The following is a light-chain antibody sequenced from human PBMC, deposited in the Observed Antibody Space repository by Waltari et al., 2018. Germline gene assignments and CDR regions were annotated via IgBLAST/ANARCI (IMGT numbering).Light chain of an antibody. V-gene: IGLV4-69*01. Sequence: QLVLTQSPSASASLGASVKLTCTLSSGHSDYAIAWHPHQPDKGPRYLMMLNSDGSHNKGDGIPDRFSGSSSGTERYLTISSLQSEDEADYYCQTWGSGIRVFGGGTKLTVL. J-gene: IGLJ3*02. CDR3: QTWGSGIRV. CDR1: SGHSDYA. CDR2: LNSDGSH.